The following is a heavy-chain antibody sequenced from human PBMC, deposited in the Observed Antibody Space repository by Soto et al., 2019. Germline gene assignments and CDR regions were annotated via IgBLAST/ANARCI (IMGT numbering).Heavy chain of an antibody. Sequence: QVQLVQSGAEVKKPGSSVKVSCKASAAAFSSDTLSWVRQSPGQGLEWMGRIVPILATAHYAQNFQGRVTTTXDXFTSTVYMELSSLRSEDTAVYYCARDPRDGYWYFDLWGRGTLVTVSS. CDR2: IVPILATA. CDR1: AAAFSSDT. CDR3: ARDPRDGYWYFDL. V-gene: IGHV1-69*08. J-gene: IGHJ2*01.